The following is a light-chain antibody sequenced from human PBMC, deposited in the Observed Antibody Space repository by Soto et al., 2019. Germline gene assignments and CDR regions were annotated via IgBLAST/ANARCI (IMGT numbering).Light chain of an antibody. J-gene: IGLJ1*01. Sequence: QSALTQPASVSGSPGQWVTFSCTGTGSDVGAYDYVSWYQQHPGKAPKLMIYDVTNRSSGVSNRFSGSKSGNASSLTISWLQLEDEAYYYCHSYTGRSTYVFVTGTKVTVL. CDR1: GSDVGAYDY. V-gene: IGLV2-14*03. CDR3: HSYTGRSTYV. CDR2: DVT.